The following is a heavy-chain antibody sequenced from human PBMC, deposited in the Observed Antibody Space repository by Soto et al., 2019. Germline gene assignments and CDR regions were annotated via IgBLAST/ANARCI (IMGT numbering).Heavy chain of an antibody. J-gene: IGHJ4*02. CDR3: ASIPRRGYSYGIDY. CDR2: IYYSGAT. Sequence: PSETLSLTCTVSGDSLSSGSYYWSWIRQPPGEGLEWIGHIYYSGATYSNPSVKSRLTISVDTSKNQFSLKLTSVTAADTATYYCASIPRRGYSYGIDYWGQGTLVTVSS. D-gene: IGHD2-21*02. V-gene: IGHV4-31*03. CDR1: GDSLSSGSYY.